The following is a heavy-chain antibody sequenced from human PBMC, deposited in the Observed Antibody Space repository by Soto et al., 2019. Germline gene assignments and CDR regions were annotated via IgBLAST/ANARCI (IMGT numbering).Heavy chain of an antibody. D-gene: IGHD2-2*01. CDR2: IIPIFGTA. CDR3: ARDCISTSCYDWGRNWFDP. J-gene: IGHJ5*02. Sequence: QVQLVQSGAEVKQPGSSVKVSCKASGGTFSSYAISWVRQAPGQGLEWMGGIIPIFGTANYAQKFQGRVTITADESTSTAYMELSSLRSEDTAVYYCARDCISTSCYDWGRNWFDPWGQGTLVTVSS. CDR1: GGTFSSYA. V-gene: IGHV1-69*12.